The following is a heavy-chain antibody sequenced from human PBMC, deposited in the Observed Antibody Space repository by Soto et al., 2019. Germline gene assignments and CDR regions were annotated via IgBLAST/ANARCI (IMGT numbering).Heavy chain of an antibody. CDR1: GFTFSSYS. D-gene: IGHD3-10*01. CDR2: ISSSSNSI. V-gene: IGHV3-48*01. Sequence: GGSLRLSCAASGFTFSSYSMNWVRQAPGSGPEWVSYISSSSNSIYYADSVKGRFTISRDNSKNTLYLQMNSLRAEDTAVYYCAKDLYYYGSGSYSHAFDYWGQGTLVTVSS. CDR3: AKDLYYYGSGSYSHAFDY. J-gene: IGHJ4*02.